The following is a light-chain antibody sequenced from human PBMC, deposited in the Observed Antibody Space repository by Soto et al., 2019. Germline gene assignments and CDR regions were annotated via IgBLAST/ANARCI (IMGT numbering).Light chain of an antibody. CDR3: QQFNNYPIT. V-gene: IGKV1D-13*01. Sequence: LYQSASSLSATVGDRVTITCRASQGISSALAWYQQKPGKAPKLLIYDASSLESGVPSRFSGSGSGTDFTLTISSLQPEDFATYYCQQFNNYPITFGQGTRLEIK. CDR1: QGISSA. CDR2: DAS. J-gene: IGKJ5*01.